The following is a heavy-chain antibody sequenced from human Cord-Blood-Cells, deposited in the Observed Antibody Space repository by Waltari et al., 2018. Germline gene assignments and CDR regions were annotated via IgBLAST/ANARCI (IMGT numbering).Heavy chain of an antibody. CDR2: INPNSGGT. D-gene: IGHD6-6*01. CDR1: GYTFTGSY. J-gene: IGHJ4*02. CDR3: ARGKGSSSGLEIDY. V-gene: IGHV1-2*04. Sequence: QVQLVQSGAEVKKPGASVKVSCKASGYTFTGSYMHWLRQAPGQGLEWMGWINPNSGGTNYAQKFQGWVTMTRETSISTAYMELSRLRSDDTAVYYCARGKGSSSGLEIDYWGQGTLVTVSS.